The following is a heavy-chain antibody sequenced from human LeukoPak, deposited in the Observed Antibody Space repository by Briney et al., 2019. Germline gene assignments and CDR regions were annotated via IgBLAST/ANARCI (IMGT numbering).Heavy chain of an antibody. CDR2: IYHSGST. Sequence: SPSETLSLTCAVSGGSISSGGYSWSWIRQPPGKGLEWIGYIYHSGSTYYNPALKSRVTMSLDATENRFSLKLNSVTAADTAVYYCARDRDQPPYNWFDPWGQGTLVTVSS. D-gene: IGHD3-10*01. J-gene: IGHJ5*02. CDR1: GGSISSGGYS. CDR3: ARDRDQPPYNWFDP. V-gene: IGHV4-30-2*01.